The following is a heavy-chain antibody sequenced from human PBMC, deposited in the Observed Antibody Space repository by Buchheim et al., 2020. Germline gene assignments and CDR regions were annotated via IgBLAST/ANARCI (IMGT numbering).Heavy chain of an antibody. CDR1: GGSISSSSYY. D-gene: IGHD6-13*01. CDR2: IYYSGST. CDR3: ARRGIAAAGTIWFDP. Sequence: QLQLQESGPGLVKPSETLSLTCTVSGGSISSSSYYWGWIRQPPGMGLEWIGSIYYSGSTYYNPSLKSRVTISVDTSKNQFSLKLSSVTAADTAVYYCARRGIAAAGTIWFDPWGQGTL. J-gene: IGHJ5*02. V-gene: IGHV4-39*01.